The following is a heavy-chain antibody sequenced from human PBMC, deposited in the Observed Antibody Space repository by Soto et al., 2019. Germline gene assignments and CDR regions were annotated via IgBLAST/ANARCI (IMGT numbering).Heavy chain of an antibody. CDR1: GFTFGSYA. CDR2: IRTKAYGGTT. D-gene: IGHD4-4*01. J-gene: IGHJ6*03. CDR3: TRAGGDDYSNYYYDYYMDV. V-gene: IGHV3-49*03. Sequence: GGSLRLSCTASGFTFGSYAMSWFRQAPGKGLEWVGFIRTKAYGGTTEYATSVKGRFTISRDDSKSIAYLQMNSLNTVDAAVYYCTRAGGDDYSNYYYDYYMDVWGRGTTVTVSS.